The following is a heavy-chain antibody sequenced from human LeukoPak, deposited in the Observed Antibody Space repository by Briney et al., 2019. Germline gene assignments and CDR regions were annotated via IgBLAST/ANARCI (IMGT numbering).Heavy chain of an antibody. J-gene: IGHJ4*02. CDR1: GGSFSGYY. Sequence: SETLSFTCAVYGGSFSGYYWSWIRQPPGKGLEWIGEINHSGSTNYNPSLKSRVTISVDTSKNQFSLKLSSVTAADTAVYYCARGLGYSSGSDFDYWGQGTLVTVSS. D-gene: IGHD6-19*01. V-gene: IGHV4-34*01. CDR2: INHSGST. CDR3: ARGLGYSSGSDFDY.